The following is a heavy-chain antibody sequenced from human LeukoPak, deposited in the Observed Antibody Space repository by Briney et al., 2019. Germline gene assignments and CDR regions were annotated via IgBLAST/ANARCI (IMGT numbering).Heavy chain of an antibody. Sequence: GGSLRLSCAASGFTFSSYGMPWVRQAPGKGLEWVAVIWYDGSNKYYADSVKGRFTISRDNSKNTLYLQMNSLRAEDTAVYYCARDSYYDILTGYYYWGQGTLVTVSS. CDR2: IWYDGSNK. CDR3: ARDSYYDILTGYYY. J-gene: IGHJ4*02. CDR1: GFTFSSYG. D-gene: IGHD3-9*01. V-gene: IGHV3-33*08.